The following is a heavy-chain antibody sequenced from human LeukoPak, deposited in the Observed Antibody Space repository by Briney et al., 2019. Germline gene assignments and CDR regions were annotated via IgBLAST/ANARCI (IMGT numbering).Heavy chain of an antibody. CDR1: GYTFSDYY. Sequence: GASVKVSCKASGYTFSDYYMHCGRQAPGQGLECMGWLYAKSGDTHYEQKFQGRVTLTRDTSISTAYMELSSLTSDDTAVYYCARDPAEEVVGIDYWGQGTLVTVSS. CDR2: LYAKSGDT. CDR3: ARDPAEEVVGIDY. J-gene: IGHJ4*02. D-gene: IGHD2-2*01. V-gene: IGHV1-2*02.